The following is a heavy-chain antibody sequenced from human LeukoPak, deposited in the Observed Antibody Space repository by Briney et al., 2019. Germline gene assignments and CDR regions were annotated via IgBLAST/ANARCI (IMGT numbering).Heavy chain of an antibody. V-gene: IGHV1-46*01. D-gene: IGHD2-21*02. CDR2: INPSGGST. CDR3: ARYARGFVVVTAGPDAFDI. Sequence: ASVKVSCKASGYTFTSYYMHWVRQAPGQGLEWMGIINPSGGSTSYAQKFQGRVTMTRDTSTSTVYMELSSLRSEDTAVYYCARYARGFVVVTAGPDAFDIWGQGTMVTVSS. CDR1: GYTFTSYY. J-gene: IGHJ3*02.